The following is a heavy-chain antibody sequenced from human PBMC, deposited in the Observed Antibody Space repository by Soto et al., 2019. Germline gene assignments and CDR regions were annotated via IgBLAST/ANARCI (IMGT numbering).Heavy chain of an antibody. V-gene: IGHV3-23*01. CDR1: GFTFSSYA. Sequence: EVQLLESGGGLVQPGGSLRLSCAASGFTFSSYAMSWVRQAPGKGLEWVSAISGSGGSTYYADSVKGRFTISRDNSKNTLYLEMNRLRAEDTAVYYCAKDVITMMVVVISADAFDIWGQGTMVTVSS. J-gene: IGHJ3*02. CDR3: AKDVITMMVVVISADAFDI. D-gene: IGHD3-22*01. CDR2: ISGSGGST.